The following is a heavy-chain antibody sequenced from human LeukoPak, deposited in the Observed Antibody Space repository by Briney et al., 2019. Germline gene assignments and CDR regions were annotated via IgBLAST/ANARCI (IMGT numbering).Heavy chain of an antibody. CDR3: ARGGYMVRGVIIIDY. J-gene: IGHJ4*02. V-gene: IGHV3-23*01. CDR1: GFTFRTYA. CDR2: ISGNAGSS. Sequence: GASLRLSCAASGFTFRTYAMSWVRQVPGKGLEWVSAISGNAGSSYYADSVKGRFTISRDNSKNTLYLQMNSLRAEDTAVYYCARGGYMVRGVIIIDYWGQGTLVTVSS. D-gene: IGHD3-10*01.